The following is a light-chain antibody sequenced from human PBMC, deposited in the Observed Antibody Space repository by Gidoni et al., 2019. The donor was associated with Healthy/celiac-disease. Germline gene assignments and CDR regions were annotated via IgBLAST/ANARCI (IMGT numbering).Light chain of an antibody. CDR2: AAS. J-gene: IGKJ1*01. Sequence: QLTQSPSSLSASVGDRVTITCRASQGISNYLAWYQQKPGKAPKLLIYAASTLETGVPSRFSGSGSGTDFTLTISSLQPDDVATYYCQKYNSDPRTFGQGTKVEIK. V-gene: IGKV1-27*01. CDR1: QGISNY. CDR3: QKYNSDPRT.